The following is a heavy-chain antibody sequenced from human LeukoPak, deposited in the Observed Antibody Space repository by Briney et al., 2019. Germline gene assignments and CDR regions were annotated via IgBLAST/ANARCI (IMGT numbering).Heavy chain of an antibody. CDR3: ARLESYGVDGSDI. J-gene: IGHJ3*02. CDR1: GGSISRYF. Sequence: SSETLSLTCTVSGGSISRYFWNWIRQPPGKGLEWIGYISSSGSTYYNPSLRSPVTISIDTSKNQFSLKLSSVTAADTAVYYCARLESYGVDGSDIWGQGTMVTVSS. CDR2: ISSSGST. V-gene: IGHV4-59*08. D-gene: IGHD4-17*01.